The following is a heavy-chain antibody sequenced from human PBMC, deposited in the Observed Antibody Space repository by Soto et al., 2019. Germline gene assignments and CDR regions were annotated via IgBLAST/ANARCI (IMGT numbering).Heavy chain of an antibody. CDR1: GAALNSGNNY. V-gene: IGHV4-31*02. J-gene: IGHJ5*02. Sequence: TSETLSLTCSVSGAALNSGNNYWSWIRQGPGKGLEWIGHIYVTGAVDYKPYLRDRITISQDTSERQFSLNLRLVTAADTAVYYCARLRIATNNYKWFDPWGQGTLVTVSS. D-gene: IGHD2-21*01. CDR3: ARLRIATNNYKWFDP. CDR2: IYVTGAV.